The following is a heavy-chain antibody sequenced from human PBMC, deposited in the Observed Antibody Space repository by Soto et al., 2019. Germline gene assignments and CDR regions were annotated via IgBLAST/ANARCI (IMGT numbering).Heavy chain of an antibody. J-gene: IGHJ4*02. D-gene: IGHD2-2*02. V-gene: IGHV3-30*18. CDR1: GFTLSSHG. Sequence: QVQLVESGGGVVQPGSSLRLSCAASGFTLSSHGMHWVRQAPGKGLEWVAVLSHDGSNKHYAGSVEGRFTISRDDSKNTLYLQMNSLRVEDTAVYYCAKENTFADNWGQGTLVTVSP. CDR3: AKENTFADN. CDR2: LSHDGSNK.